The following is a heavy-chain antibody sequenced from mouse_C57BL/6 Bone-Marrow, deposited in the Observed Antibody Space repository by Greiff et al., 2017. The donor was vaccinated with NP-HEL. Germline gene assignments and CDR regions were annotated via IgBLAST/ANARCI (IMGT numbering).Heavy chain of an antibody. V-gene: IGHV1-81*01. CDR2: IYPRSGNT. CDR1: GYTFTSYG. Sequence: QVQLQQSGAELARPGASVKLSCKASGYTFTSYGISWVKQRTGQGLEWIGEIYPRSGNTYYNEKFKGKATLTADKSSSTAYMELRSLTSEDSAVYFCARRGYGYYGSDAMDYWGQGTSVTVSS. D-gene: IGHD2-3*01. CDR3: ARRGYGYYGSDAMDY. J-gene: IGHJ4*01.